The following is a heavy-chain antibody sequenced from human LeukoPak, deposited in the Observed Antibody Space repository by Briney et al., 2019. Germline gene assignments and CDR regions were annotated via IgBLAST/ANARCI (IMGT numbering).Heavy chain of an antibody. J-gene: IGHJ4*02. CDR2: INPNSGGT. V-gene: IGHV1-2*06. D-gene: IGHD2-15*01. CDR1: GYTFTGYY. Sequence: GASVKVSCKASGYTFTGYYMHWVRQAPGQGLEWMGRINPNSGGTNYAQKFQGRVTMTRDTSISTAYMELSRLRSDDTAVYYCARGFCSGGSCYSDYWGQGTLVTVSP. CDR3: ARGFCSGGSCYSDY.